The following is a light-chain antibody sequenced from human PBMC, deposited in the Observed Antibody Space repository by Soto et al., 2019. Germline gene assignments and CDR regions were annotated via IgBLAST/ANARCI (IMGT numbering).Light chain of an antibody. J-gene: IGKJ1*01. CDR2: DAS. V-gene: IGKV1-5*01. CDR3: QHYDSYSPWM. Sequence: DIQMTQSPLTVSASVGDRVTLTCRASQRIRSWVAWYQQKPGKAPKLLVYDASILEGGVPSRFSGTGSGSEFTLTISSLQPDDSATYYCQHYDSYSPWMFGQGTRVEI. CDR1: QRIRSW.